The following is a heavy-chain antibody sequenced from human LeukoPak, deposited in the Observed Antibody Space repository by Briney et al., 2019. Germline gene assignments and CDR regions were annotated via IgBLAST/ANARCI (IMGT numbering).Heavy chain of an antibody. CDR2: IYYSGST. CDR1: GYSISSGYY. J-gene: IGHJ5*02. D-gene: IGHD5-12*01. Sequence: PSETLSLTCTVSGYSISSGYYWGWIRQPPGKGLEWIGSIYYSGSTYYNPSLKSRVTISVDTSKNQFSLKLSSVTAADTAVYYCARHSPHVDIVATTPLDWFDPWGQGTLVTVSS. CDR3: ARHSPHVDIVATTPLDWFDP. V-gene: IGHV4-38-2*02.